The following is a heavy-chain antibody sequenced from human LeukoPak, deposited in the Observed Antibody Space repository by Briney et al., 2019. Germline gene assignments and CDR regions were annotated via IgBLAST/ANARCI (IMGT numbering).Heavy chain of an antibody. CDR2: IYFSGST. CDR1: GGSISSHY. D-gene: IGHD4-17*01. CDR3: ARRAVYGATYYFDY. V-gene: IGHV4-59*08. J-gene: IGHJ4*02. Sequence: PSETLSLTCSLSGGSISSHYWSWIRQPPGKGLEWIGYIYFSGSTTYNPSLKSRVTISVDTSKNQFSLKLSSVTAADTAVYYCARRAVYGATYYFDYWGQGTLVTVSS.